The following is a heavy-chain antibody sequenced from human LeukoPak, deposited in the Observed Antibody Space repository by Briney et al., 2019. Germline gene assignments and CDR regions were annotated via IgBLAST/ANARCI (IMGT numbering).Heavy chain of an antibody. D-gene: IGHD6-25*01. V-gene: IGHV4-34*01. CDR1: GGSFSGYY. CDR2: INHSGST. Sequence: SETLSLTCAVYGGSFSGYYWSWIRQPPGKGLEWIGEINHSGSTNYNPSLKSRVTISVDTSKNQFSLKLSSVTAADTAVYYCARQADWFDPWGQGTLVTVSS. J-gene: IGHJ5*02. CDR3: ARQADWFDP.